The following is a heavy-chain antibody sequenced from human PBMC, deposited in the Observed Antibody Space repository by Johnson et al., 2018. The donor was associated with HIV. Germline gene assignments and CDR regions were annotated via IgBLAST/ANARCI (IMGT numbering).Heavy chain of an antibody. CDR3: ARDGPSAAV. J-gene: IGHJ3*01. CDR1: GFTFSDYY. Sequence: VQLVESGGGLVKPGGSLRLSCAASGFTFSDYYMSWIRQAPGKGLEWVANIKQDGSEKYYVDSVKGRFTISRDNAKDSLYLQMNSLRPDDTAVYYCARDGPSAAVWGQGTMVTVSS. D-gene: IGHD6-25*01. CDR2: IKQDGSEK. V-gene: IGHV3-7*05.